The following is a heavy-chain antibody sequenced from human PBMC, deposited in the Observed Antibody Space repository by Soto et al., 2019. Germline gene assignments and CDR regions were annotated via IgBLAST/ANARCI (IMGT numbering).Heavy chain of an antibody. CDR1: GGTVASSHW. CDR3: AREIVTAGGNNYFDP. V-gene: IGHV4-4*02. CDR2: VYHTGDT. J-gene: IGHJ5*02. D-gene: IGHD2-21*02. Sequence: SETLSLTCGVSGGTVASSHWWSWVRQSPGGGLEWIGNVYHTGDTNFNPSLQSRVTISVDKSNNQFSLRLNSLTAADTAVYFCAREIVTAGGNNYFDPWGPGTLVTV.